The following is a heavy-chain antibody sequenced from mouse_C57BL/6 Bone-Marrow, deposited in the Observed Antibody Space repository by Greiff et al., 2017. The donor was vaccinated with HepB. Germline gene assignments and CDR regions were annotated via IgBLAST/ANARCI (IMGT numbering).Heavy chain of an antibody. CDR2: IDPSDSYT. CDR3: ARGPYYYGSSFYYAMDY. Sequence: VQLQQPGAELEMPGASVKLSCKASGYTFTSYWMHWVKQRPGQGLEWIGEIDPSDSYTNYNQKFKGKSTLTVDKSSSTAYMQLSSLTSEDSAVYYCARGPYYYGSSFYYAMDYWGQGTSVTVSS. J-gene: IGHJ4*01. D-gene: IGHD1-1*01. CDR1: GYTFTSYW. V-gene: IGHV1-69*01.